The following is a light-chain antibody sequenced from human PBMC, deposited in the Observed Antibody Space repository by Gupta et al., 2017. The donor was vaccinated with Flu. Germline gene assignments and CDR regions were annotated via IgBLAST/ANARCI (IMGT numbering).Light chain of an antibody. V-gene: IGKV1-39*01. Sequence: DIQMTQSLASLSAALGDRVSSTCRASQIVSRYLNWYQQKPGKAPALLIYHASTLQSGVPSRFSGSGSGTDVTLTITRLQPEDFASYYCQQYSSVPYSFGRGTKLQIK. CDR2: HAS. J-gene: IGKJ2*03. CDR1: QIVSRY. CDR3: QQYSSVPYS.